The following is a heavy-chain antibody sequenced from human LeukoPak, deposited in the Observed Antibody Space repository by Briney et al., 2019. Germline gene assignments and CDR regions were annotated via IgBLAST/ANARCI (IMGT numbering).Heavy chain of an antibody. CDR2: IYYSGNT. J-gene: IGHJ4*02. CDR3: ARVSAAGPLFVDY. D-gene: IGHD6-19*01. Sequence: SETLSLTCTVSGGSISSGGYYWSWIRQHPGKGLEWIGYIYYSGNTYYNPSLKSRVTISVDTSKNQFSLKLSSVTAADTAVYYCARVSAAGPLFVDYWGQGTLVTVSS. V-gene: IGHV4-31*03. CDR1: GGSISSGGYY.